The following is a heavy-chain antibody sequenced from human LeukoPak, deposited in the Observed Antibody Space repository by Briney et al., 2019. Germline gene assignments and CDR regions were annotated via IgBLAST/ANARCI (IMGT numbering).Heavy chain of an antibody. CDR3: LGYCSGGRCYSGGH. D-gene: IGHD2-15*01. V-gene: IGHV3-23*01. CDR1: GFTFSSYA. Sequence: GGSLRLSCAASGFTFSSYAMSWVRQAPGKGLEWVSAISSSGGSTYYADSVKGRFTISRDNSKNTQYLQMNSLRAEDTAIYYCLGYCSGGRCYSGGHWGQGTLVTVSS. J-gene: IGHJ4*02. CDR2: ISSSGGST.